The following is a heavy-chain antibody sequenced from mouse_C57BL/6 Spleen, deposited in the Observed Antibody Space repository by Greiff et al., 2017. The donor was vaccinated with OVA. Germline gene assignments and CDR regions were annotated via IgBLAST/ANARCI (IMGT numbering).Heavy chain of an antibody. D-gene: IGHD2-3*01. CDR1: GYAFSSYW. V-gene: IGHV1-80*01. Sequence: VQLQESGAELVKPGASVKISCKASGYAFSSYWMNWVRQRPGKGLEWIGQIYPGDGDTNYNGKVKGKATLTADKSSSTAYMQLSSLTSEDSAVYFCARWGDGYPAWFAYWGQGTLVTVSA. CDR3: ARWGDGYPAWFAY. J-gene: IGHJ3*01. CDR2: IYPGDGDT.